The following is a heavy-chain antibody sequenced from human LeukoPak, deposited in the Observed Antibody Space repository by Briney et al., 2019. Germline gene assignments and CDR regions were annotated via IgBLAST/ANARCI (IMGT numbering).Heavy chain of an antibody. CDR2: MNPNSGNT. V-gene: IGHV1-18*01. Sequence: ASVKVSCKASGYTFTSYDINWVRQATGQGLEWMGWMNPNSGNTNYAQKLQGRVTMTTDTSTSTAYMELRSLRSDDTAVYYCARVFYYYGSGSPDYWGQGTLVTVSS. CDR1: GYTFTSYD. J-gene: IGHJ4*02. CDR3: ARVFYYYGSGSPDY. D-gene: IGHD3-10*01.